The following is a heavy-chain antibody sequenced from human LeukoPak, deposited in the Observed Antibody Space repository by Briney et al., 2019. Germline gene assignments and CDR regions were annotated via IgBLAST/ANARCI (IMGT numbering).Heavy chain of an antibody. CDR2: ISSSGSTI. Sequence: QPGGSLRLSCAASGFTFSGYEMNWVRQAPGKGLEWVSYISSSGSTIYYADSVKGRFTISRDNAKNSLYLQMNSLRAEDTAVYYCARDRVPDYYDSSGNFDYWGQGTLVTVSS. CDR1: GFTFSGYE. J-gene: IGHJ4*02. V-gene: IGHV3-48*03. CDR3: ARDRVPDYYDSSGNFDY. D-gene: IGHD3-22*01.